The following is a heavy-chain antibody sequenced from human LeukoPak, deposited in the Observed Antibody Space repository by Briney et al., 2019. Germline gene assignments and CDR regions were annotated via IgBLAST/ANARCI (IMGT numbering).Heavy chain of an antibody. D-gene: IGHD4-17*01. CDR2: ISSSGSTI. CDR1: GFTFSSYE. J-gene: IGHJ4*02. Sequence: QPGGSLRLSCAASGFTFSSYEMNWVRQATGKGLERVSYISSSGSTIYYADSVKGRFTISRDNAKNSLYLQMNSLRAEDTAVYYCARVDDYGVFDYWGQGTLVTVSS. CDR3: ARVDDYGVFDY. V-gene: IGHV3-48*03.